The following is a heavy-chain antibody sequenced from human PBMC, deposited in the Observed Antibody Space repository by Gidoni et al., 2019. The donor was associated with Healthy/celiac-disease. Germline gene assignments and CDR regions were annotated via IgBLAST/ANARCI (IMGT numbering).Heavy chain of an antibody. CDR3: ATGTWGDYVLDY. Sequence: QVQLQQWGAGLLKPSETLSRTGAVDGGSFSGYYWSWIRPTPGKGLEWIGEINPSGRPHYTPSLKSRVTISVDTSKNQFSLKLSSVTAADTAVYYCATGTWGDYVLDYWGQGTLVTVSS. J-gene: IGHJ4*02. CDR2: INPSGRP. V-gene: IGHV4-34*01. CDR1: GGSFSGYY. D-gene: IGHD4-17*01.